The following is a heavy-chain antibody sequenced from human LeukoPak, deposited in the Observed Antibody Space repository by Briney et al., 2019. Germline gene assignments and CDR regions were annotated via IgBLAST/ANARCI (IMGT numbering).Heavy chain of an antibody. D-gene: IGHD3-9*01. Sequence: SGPTLVNPTQTLTLTCTFSGFSLRTSGVGVGWIRQPPGKALEWLALIYWDDDKRYSPSLKTRLTITKDTSKNQVVLTMTNMDPVDTATYFCSHINYNVLTGSHSPFDSWGQGTLVTVSS. CDR2: IYWDDDK. V-gene: IGHV2-5*02. J-gene: IGHJ4*02. CDR1: GFSLRTSGVG. CDR3: SHINYNVLTGSHSPFDS.